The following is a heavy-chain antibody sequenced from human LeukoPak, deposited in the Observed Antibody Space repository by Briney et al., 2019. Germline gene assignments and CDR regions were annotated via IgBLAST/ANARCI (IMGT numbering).Heavy chain of an antibody. Sequence: GGSLRLSCAASGFTFSNYNMNWVRQAPGKGLEWVSYISTSGRAIFYADSVKGRFTISRDNAKNSLFLQMNSLRDEDTAVYYCAKDLGDILTGSLYYFDYWGQGTLVTVSS. CDR2: ISTSGRAI. CDR1: GFTFSNYN. J-gene: IGHJ4*02. V-gene: IGHV3-48*02. CDR3: AKDLGDILTGSLYYFDY. D-gene: IGHD3-9*01.